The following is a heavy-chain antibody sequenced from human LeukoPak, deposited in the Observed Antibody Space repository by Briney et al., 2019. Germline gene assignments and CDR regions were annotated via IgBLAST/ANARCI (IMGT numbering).Heavy chain of an antibody. J-gene: IGHJ3*02. D-gene: IGHD6-19*01. CDR1: GFTFSSYT. V-gene: IGHV3-21*03. Sequence: GGSLRLSCAASGFTFSSYTMNWVRQAPGKGLEWGSSISSSGGYIFYADSVKGRFTISRDNAKNSLYLQMNSLRAEDTSLYYCASSGSEWLTELVIWGQGTLVTVSS. CDR2: ISSSGGYI. CDR3: ASSGSEWLTELVI.